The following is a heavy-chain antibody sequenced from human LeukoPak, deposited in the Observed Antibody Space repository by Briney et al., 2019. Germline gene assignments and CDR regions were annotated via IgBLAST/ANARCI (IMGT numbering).Heavy chain of an antibody. D-gene: IGHD2-8*02. CDR3: ATYRQVLLPFES. V-gene: IGHV3-23*01. CDR2: IFPSGGEI. CDR1: GYSISSGYY. J-gene: IGHJ4*02. Sequence: ETLSLTCTVSGYSISSGYYWGWIRQPPGKGLEWVSSIFPSGGEIHYADSVRGRFTISRDNSKSTLSLQMNSLRAEDTAIYYCATYRQVLLPFESWGQGTLVTVSS.